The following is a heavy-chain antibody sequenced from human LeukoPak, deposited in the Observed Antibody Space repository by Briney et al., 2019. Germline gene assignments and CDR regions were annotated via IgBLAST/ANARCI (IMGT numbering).Heavy chain of an antibody. CDR2: IYYSGST. CDR3: ARPQDDSSAHGWFDP. Sequence: KPSETLSLTCTVSGGSISSSPYYWGWIRQPPGKGLEWIGSIYYSGSTYYNPSLKSRVTISVDTSKNQFSLKLSSVTAADTAVYYCARPQDDSSAHGWFDPWGQGTLVTVSS. J-gene: IGHJ5*02. D-gene: IGHD3-22*01. V-gene: IGHV4-39*01. CDR1: GGSISSSPYY.